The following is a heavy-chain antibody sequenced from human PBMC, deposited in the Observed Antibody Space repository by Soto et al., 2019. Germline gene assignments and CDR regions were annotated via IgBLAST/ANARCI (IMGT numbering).Heavy chain of an antibody. CDR3: ARAPGGVAGLLDAFDI. V-gene: IGHV4-59*01. CDR1: GGSTSSYY. D-gene: IGHD6-19*01. J-gene: IGHJ3*02. CDR2: IYYSGST. Sequence: SETLSLTCTVSGGSTSSYYWSWIRQPPGKGLEWIGYIYYSGSTNYNPSLKSRVTISVDTSKNQFSLKLSSVTAADTAVYYCARAPGGVAGLLDAFDIWGQGTMVTVSS.